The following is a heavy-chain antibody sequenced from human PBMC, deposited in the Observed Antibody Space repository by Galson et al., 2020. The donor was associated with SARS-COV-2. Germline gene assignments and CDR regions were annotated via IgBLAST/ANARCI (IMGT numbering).Heavy chain of an antibody. CDR1: GFSLSTSGMC. D-gene: IGHD2-15*01. CDR2: IDWDDDK. J-gene: IGHJ4*02. Sequence: ESGPTLVKPTQTLTMTCNFSGFSLSTSGMCVSWIRQPPGQALEGLARIDWDDDKYYSTSLKTRLTISKDTSKNQVVLTMTNMDPVDTATYYCARMLSGGTCLDYWGQGTLVTVSS. CDR3: ARMLSGGTCLDY. V-gene: IGHV2-70*11.